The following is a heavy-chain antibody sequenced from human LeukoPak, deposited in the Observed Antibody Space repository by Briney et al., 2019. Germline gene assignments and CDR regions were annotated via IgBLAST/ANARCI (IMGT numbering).Heavy chain of an antibody. CDR1: GFTFSAYG. D-gene: IGHD3-9*01. Sequence: PGGSLRLSCAASGFTFSAYGMHWVRQAPGKGLEWLAVISFDGSSKDYAESVKGRFTISRDNSKNTLYLQMNSLRAEDTAVYYCAKSYQGGPRYFDWLPANYYYYYYMDVWGKGTTVTVSS. CDR3: AKSYQGGPRYFDWLPANYYYYYYMDV. J-gene: IGHJ6*03. V-gene: IGHV3-30*18. CDR2: ISFDGSSK.